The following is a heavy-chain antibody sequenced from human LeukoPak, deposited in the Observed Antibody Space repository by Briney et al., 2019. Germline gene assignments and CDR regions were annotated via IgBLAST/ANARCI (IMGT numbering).Heavy chain of an antibody. D-gene: IGHD3-10*01. CDR3: MTRDTSGY. CDR1: GLTLSTYA. CDR2: IDTDGRGT. V-gene: IGHV3-64D*06. J-gene: IGHJ4*02. Sequence: GGSESLPCSGSGLTLSTYAMHWVRQAPGKGLEYVSAIDTDGRGTYYAHSVKGRFTISRDKSKNTLYLQMRSLRTEDTAVYYCMTRDTSGYWGGETGVSVSS.